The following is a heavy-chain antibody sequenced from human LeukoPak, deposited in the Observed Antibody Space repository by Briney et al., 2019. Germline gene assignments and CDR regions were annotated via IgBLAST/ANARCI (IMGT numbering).Heavy chain of an antibody. J-gene: IGHJ4*02. CDR2: IPYDGSNK. D-gene: IGHD3-22*01. Sequence: PGGSLRLSCTASGFTFSSYGMHWVRQAPGKGLEWVAVIPYDGSNKHYADSVKGRFTISRDNSKNTLYLQMNSLRAEDTAVYYCAKGYYYDSSGYDPQIYYWGQGILVTVSS. V-gene: IGHV3-30*18. CDR1: GFTFSSYG. CDR3: AKGYYYDSSGYDPQIYY.